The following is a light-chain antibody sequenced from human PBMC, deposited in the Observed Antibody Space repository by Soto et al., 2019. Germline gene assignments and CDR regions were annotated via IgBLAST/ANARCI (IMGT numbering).Light chain of an antibody. CDR2: DVS. Sequence: QSVLTQPASVSGSPGQSITISCTGTSSDVGGYNYVSWYQQHPGKAPKLMIYDVSNRPSGVSNRFSGSKSGNTASLTISGLQAEDEADYYCSSYTCSSTLGVFGGGTKLTVL. CDR1: SSDVGGYNY. J-gene: IGLJ2*01. CDR3: SSYTCSSTLGV. V-gene: IGLV2-14*01.